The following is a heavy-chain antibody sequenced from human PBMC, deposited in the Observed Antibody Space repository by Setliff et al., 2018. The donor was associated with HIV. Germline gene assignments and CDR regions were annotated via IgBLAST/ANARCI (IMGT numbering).Heavy chain of an antibody. J-gene: IGHJ1*01. CDR2: IYSSGSA. CDR1: GGSISSGGYF. D-gene: IGHD3-22*01. CDR3: ARSPSSGYYPNAENFQH. V-gene: IGHV4-31*03. Sequence: PSETLSLTCTVSGGSISSGGYFWSWIRQLPGKGLEWIGYIYSSGSAYYNPSLKSRVTISVDTSKNQFSLMLSSVAAADTAVYYCARSPSSGYYPNAENFQHWGQGTLVTVSS.